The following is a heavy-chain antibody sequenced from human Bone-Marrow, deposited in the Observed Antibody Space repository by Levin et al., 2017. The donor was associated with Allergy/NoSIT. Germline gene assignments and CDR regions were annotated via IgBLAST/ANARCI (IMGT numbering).Heavy chain of an antibody. V-gene: IGHV1-18*01. CDR2: ISGYNGKT. CDR3: ARDEELAADY. J-gene: IGHJ4*02. D-gene: IGHD1-26*01. Sequence: ASVKVSCKTSGYNFNTYGVSWVRQAPGQGLEWMGWISGYNGKTKFAQNFQGRVTMTIDTSTSTAYMEVRSLTSDDTAVYYCARDEELAADYWGQGTLVTVSS. CDR1: GYNFNTYG.